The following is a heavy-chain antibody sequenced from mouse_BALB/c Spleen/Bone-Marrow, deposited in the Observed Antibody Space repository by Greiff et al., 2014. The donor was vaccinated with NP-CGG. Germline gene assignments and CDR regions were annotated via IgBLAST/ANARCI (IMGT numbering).Heavy chain of an antibody. Sequence: VQLQQSGPELVKPGASVKMSCKASGYTFTSYVMHWVKQKPGQGLEWIGYINPYNDGTKYNEKFKGKATLTSDKSSSTAYMELSSPTSEDSAVYYCARDGNPYWYFDVWGAGTTVTVSS. CDR1: GYTFTSYV. D-gene: IGHD2-1*01. V-gene: IGHV1-14*01. CDR3: ARDGNPYWYFDV. J-gene: IGHJ1*01. CDR2: INPYNDGT.